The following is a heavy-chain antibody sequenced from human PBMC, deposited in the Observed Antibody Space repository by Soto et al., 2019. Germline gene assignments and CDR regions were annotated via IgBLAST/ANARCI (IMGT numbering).Heavy chain of an antibody. V-gene: IGHV4-59*01. J-gene: IGHJ4*02. CDR2: LYYSDNT. Sequence: PSETLSLTCTVSGGSISPFYWSWVRQPPGKGPEWIGYLYYSDNTNYNPSLKSRVTISVDASKNQVSLRLTSVTAADTAVYYCARVGGVAARTFDYWGQGTVVTVSS. D-gene: IGHD3-3*01. CDR1: GGSISPFY. CDR3: ARVGGVAARTFDY.